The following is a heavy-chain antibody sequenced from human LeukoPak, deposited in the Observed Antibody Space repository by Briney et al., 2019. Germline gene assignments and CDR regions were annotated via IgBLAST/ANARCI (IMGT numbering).Heavy chain of an antibody. V-gene: IGHV3-33*01. Sequence: GGSLRVSCAGYGFTLGGNGLKGVGQAQGRGGGGGAGILKDGRKSKYEDSGKGGLTISTHNSKNTLYLEMNSLRAGDTAVYYCARDLDSGWPQYDSWGQGTLVAVSS. CDR2: ILKDGRKS. CDR3: ARDLDSGWPQYDS. J-gene: IGHJ4*02. D-gene: IGHD6-19*01. CDR1: GFTLGGNG.